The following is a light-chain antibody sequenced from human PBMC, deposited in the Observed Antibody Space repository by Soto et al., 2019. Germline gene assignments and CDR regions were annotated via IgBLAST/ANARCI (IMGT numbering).Light chain of an antibody. CDR2: EVN. CDR3: TSFTSTNTPVV. J-gene: IGLJ2*01. V-gene: IGLV2-14*01. CDR1: SSDVGGYNY. Sequence: QSVLTQPASVSGSLGQSITFSCTGTSSDVGGYNYVSWYQQHPGKAPKLMLYEVNSRPSGVSSRCSGSKSGNTASLTISGLQAEDEADYYCTSFTSTNTPVVFGGGTKLTVL.